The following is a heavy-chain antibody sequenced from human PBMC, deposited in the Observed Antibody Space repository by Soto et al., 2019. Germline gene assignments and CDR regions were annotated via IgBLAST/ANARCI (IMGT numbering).Heavy chain of an antibody. CDR2: IKQDGSEK. D-gene: IGHD2-21*02. Sequence: ESGGGLVQPGGSLRLSCAASGFTFSSYWMSWVRQAPGKGLEWVANIKQDGSEKYYVDSVKGRFTISRDNAKNSLYLQMNSLRAEDTAVYYGARRVTRGYWYFDLWGRGTLVTVSS. V-gene: IGHV3-7*01. J-gene: IGHJ2*01. CDR1: GFTFSSYW. CDR3: ARRVTRGYWYFDL.